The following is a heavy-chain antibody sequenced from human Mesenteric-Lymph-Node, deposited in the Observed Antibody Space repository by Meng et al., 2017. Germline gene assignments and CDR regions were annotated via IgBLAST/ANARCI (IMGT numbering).Heavy chain of an antibody. CDR1: GLTFAPYW. CDR2: IGPDGTVR. Sequence: GESLKISCAGSGLTFAPYWMNWVRQSPGKGLEWVAHIGPDGTVRLYMDSVRGRFTISRDNVQNSLFLQMNSLRAEDTAVYYCARMYYDNHDWNNWGQGTLVTVSS. J-gene: IGHJ4*02. CDR3: ARMYYDNHDWNN. D-gene: IGHD3-16*01. V-gene: IGHV3-7*01.